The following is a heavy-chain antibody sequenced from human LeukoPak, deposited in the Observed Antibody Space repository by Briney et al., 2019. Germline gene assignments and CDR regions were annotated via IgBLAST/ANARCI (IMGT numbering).Heavy chain of an antibody. J-gene: IGHJ4*02. V-gene: IGHV3-74*03. Sequence: GGSLRLSCAASGFTFSSYWMDWVRQAPGKGLVWVSRINTDGSSTTYADFVKGRFTVSRDNAKNTLYLQMNSLRAEGTAVYYCARGNHLDYWGQGTLVTVSS. D-gene: IGHD1-14*01. CDR1: GFTFSSYW. CDR3: ARGNHLDY. CDR2: INTDGSST.